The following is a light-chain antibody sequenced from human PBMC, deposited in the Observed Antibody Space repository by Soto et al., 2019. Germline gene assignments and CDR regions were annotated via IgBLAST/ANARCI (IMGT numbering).Light chain of an antibody. J-gene: IGKJ1*01. CDR3: QQYGSSPLWT. Sequence: EIVLTQSPGTLSLSPGERATLSCRASQSVSSSYLAWYQQKPGQAPRLLIYGASSRATGIPDRFSGSGSGTDFTLTISRLEPEDFAVYYCQQYGSSPLWTFGRGTKVEIK. CDR2: GAS. CDR1: QSVSSSY. V-gene: IGKV3-20*01.